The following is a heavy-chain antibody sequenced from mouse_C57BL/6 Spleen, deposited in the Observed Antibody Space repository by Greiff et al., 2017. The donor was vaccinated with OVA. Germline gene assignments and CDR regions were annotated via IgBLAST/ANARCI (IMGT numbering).Heavy chain of an antibody. D-gene: IGHD1-1*01. Sequence: EVKLVESGPGLVKPSQSLSLTCSVTGYSITSGYYWNWIRQFPGNKLEWMGYISYDGSNNYNPSLKNRISITRDTSKNQFFLKLNSVTTEDTATYYCARTPLTTVVVPYYFDYWGQGTTLTVSS. J-gene: IGHJ2*01. CDR1: GYSITSGYY. V-gene: IGHV3-6*01. CDR3: ARTPLTTVVVPYYFDY. CDR2: ISYDGSN.